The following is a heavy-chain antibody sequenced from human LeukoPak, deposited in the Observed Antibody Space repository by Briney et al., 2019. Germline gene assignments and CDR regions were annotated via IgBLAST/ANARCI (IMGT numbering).Heavy chain of an antibody. CDR1: GYTFTGYY. CDR2: INTNTGNP. V-gene: IGHV7-4-1*02. Sequence: ASVKVSCKASGYTFTGYYMHWVRQAPGQGLEWMGWINTNTGNPTYAQGFTGRFVFSLDTSVSTAYLQISSLKAEDTAVYYCARYTDNFDYWGQGTLVTVSS. J-gene: IGHJ4*02. CDR3: ARYTDNFDY.